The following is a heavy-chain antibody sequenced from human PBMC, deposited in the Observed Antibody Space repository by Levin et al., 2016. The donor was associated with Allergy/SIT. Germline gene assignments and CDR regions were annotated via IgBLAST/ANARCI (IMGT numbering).Heavy chain of an antibody. V-gene: IGHV1-18*01. CDR3: ARTGQCSSTSCYSYYYYGMDV. CDR2: ISAYNGNT. CDR1: GYTFTSYG. J-gene: IGHJ6*02. Sequence: ASVKVSCKASGYTFTSYGISWVRQAPGQGLEWMGWISAYNGNTNYAQKLQGRVTMTTDTSTSTAYMELRSLRSDDTAVYYCARTGQCSSTSCYSYYYYGMDVWGQGTTVTVSS. D-gene: IGHD2-2*01.